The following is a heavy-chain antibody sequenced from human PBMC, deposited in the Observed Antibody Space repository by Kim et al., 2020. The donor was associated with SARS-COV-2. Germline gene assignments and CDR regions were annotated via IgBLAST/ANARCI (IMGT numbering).Heavy chain of an antibody. Sequence: GGSLRLSCAASGSTFRSYAMSWVRQAPAKGLEWVSAIDNSDDYTFYADSVKGRFTISRDTSKNTLYLQMNSLRAEDTAVYYCAQVPWELGSHLWGQG. CDR2: IDNSDDYT. J-gene: IGHJ6*01. V-gene: IGHV3-23*01. CDR1: GSTFRSYA. CDR3: AQVPWELGSHL. D-gene: IGHD1-26*01.